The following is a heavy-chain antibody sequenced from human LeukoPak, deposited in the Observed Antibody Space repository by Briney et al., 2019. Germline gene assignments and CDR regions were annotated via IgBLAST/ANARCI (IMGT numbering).Heavy chain of an antibody. CDR1: GGSISSSSYY. J-gene: IGHJ4*02. CDR2: IYYTGST. CDR3: ARTSYGSGSYYY. V-gene: IGHV4-39*07. Sequence: KPSETLSLTCTVSGGSISSSSYYWGWIRQPPGKGLEWIGSIYYTGSTYYNPSLKSRVTMSVDTSKNQFSLKLSSVTAADTAVYYCARTSYGSGSYYYWGQGTLVTVSS. D-gene: IGHD3-10*01.